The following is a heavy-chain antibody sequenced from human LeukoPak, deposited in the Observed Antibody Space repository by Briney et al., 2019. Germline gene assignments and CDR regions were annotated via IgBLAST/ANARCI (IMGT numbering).Heavy chain of an antibody. CDR1: GGSFSGYY. V-gene: IGHV4-34*01. Sequence: SETLSLTCAVYGGSFSGYYWSWIRQPPGKGPEWIGEINHSGSTNYNPSLKSRVTISVDTSKNQFSLKLSSVTAADTAVYYCARVGEPKLNYYFDYWGQGTLVTVSS. J-gene: IGHJ4*02. CDR3: ARVGEPKLNYYFDY. CDR2: INHSGST. D-gene: IGHD1-26*01.